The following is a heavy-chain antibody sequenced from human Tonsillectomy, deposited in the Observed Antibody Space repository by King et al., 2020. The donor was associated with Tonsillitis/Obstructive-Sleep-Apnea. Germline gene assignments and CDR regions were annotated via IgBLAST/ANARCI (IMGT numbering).Heavy chain of an antibody. D-gene: IGHD3-3*01. J-gene: IGHJ4*02. V-gene: IGHV3-23*04. CDR2: ISGSGGST. CDR3: ARDGGPHYDFWSGYCD. CDR1: GFTFSSYA. Sequence: VQLVESGGGLVQPGGSLRLSCAASGFTFSSYAMSWVRQAPGKGLEWVSAISGSGGSTYYADSVKGRFTISRDNSKNTLYLQMKSLRAEDTDVYYCARDGGPHYDFWSGYCDWGQGTLVTVSS.